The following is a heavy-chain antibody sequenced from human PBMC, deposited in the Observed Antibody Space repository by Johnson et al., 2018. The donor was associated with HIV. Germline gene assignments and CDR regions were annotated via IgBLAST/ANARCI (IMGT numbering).Heavy chain of an antibody. D-gene: IGHD2-15*01. CDR3: AKSSRVATTFDAFDF. V-gene: IGHV3-30*02. CDR2: IRYDGSNK. CDR1: GFTFSSYG. J-gene: IGHJ3*01. Sequence: QMQLVESGGGVVQPGGSLRLSCAASGFTFSSYGMHWVRQAPGKGLEWVAFIRYDGSNKYYADSVKGRFTISRDNSKNTLYLQMNSLRAEDTAVYYCAKSSRVATTFDAFDFWGQGTMVTVSS.